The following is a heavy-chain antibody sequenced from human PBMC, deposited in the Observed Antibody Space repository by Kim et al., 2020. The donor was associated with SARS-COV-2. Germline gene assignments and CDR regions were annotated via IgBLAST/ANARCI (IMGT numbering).Heavy chain of an antibody. J-gene: IGHJ4*02. Sequence: GGSLRLSCAASGSTFGDYAMHWVRQAPGKGLEWVSGISWNSGSIGYADSVKGRFTISRDNAKNSLYLQMNSLRAEDTALYYCAKTSYYYDSSGYSPQGYFDYWGQGTLVTVSS. CDR3: AKTSYYYDSSGYSPQGYFDY. D-gene: IGHD3-22*01. CDR1: GSTFGDYA. V-gene: IGHV3-9*01. CDR2: ISWNSGSI.